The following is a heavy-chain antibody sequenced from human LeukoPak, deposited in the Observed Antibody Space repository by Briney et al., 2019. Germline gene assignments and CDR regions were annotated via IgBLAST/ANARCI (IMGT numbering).Heavy chain of an antibody. CDR2: IYSNGNT. Sequence: ASETLSLTCTVSGGSINSYYWSWIRQPAGKALEWIGRIYSNGNTNYNPSLKSRVTMSIDTSKNQFSLKLNSVTAADTAVYYCARDQSGLELPFDHWGQGTLVTVSS. J-gene: IGHJ4*02. CDR1: GGSINSYY. D-gene: IGHD1-7*01. CDR3: ARDQSGLELPFDH. V-gene: IGHV4-4*07.